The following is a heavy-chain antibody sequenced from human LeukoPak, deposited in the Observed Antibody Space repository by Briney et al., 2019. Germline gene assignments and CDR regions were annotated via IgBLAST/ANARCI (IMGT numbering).Heavy chain of an antibody. CDR1: GGTFSSYA. Sequence: GASVKVSCKASGGTFSSYAISWVRQAPGQGLERMGGIIPIFGTANYAQKFQGRVTITTDESTSTAYMELSSLRSEDTAVYYCARDGEVVITSSRPRYYYYYMDVWGKGTTVTVSS. V-gene: IGHV1-69*05. CDR3: ARDGEVVITSSRPRYYYYYMDV. D-gene: IGHD3-22*01. CDR2: IIPIFGTA. J-gene: IGHJ6*03.